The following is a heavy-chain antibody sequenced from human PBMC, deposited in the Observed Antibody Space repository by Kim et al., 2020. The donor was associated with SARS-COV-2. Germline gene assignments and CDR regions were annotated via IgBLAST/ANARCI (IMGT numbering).Heavy chain of an antibody. CDR2: ISYDGSNK. Sequence: GGSLRLSCAASGFTFSSYAMHWVRQAPGKGLEWVAVISYDGSNKYYADSVKGRFTISRDNSKNTLYLQMNSLRAEDTAVYYCARGAGYYDILTRPPRGNWFDPWGQGTLVTVSS. D-gene: IGHD3-9*01. J-gene: IGHJ5*02. CDR3: ARGAGYYDILTRPPRGNWFDP. V-gene: IGHV3-30*04. CDR1: GFTFSSYA.